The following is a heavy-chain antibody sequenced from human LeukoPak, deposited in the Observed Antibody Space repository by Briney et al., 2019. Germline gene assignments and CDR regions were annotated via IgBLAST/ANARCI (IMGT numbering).Heavy chain of an antibody. Sequence: SETLSLTCAVYGGSFSGYYWSWIRQPPGKGLEWIGEINHSGSTNYNPSLKSRVTISVDTSKNQFSLKLSSVTAADTAVYYCARDKGLVYDPYYFDYWGQGTLVTVSS. D-gene: IGHD6-19*01. CDR1: GGSFSGYY. CDR3: ARDKGLVYDPYYFDY. CDR2: INHSGST. V-gene: IGHV4-34*01. J-gene: IGHJ4*02.